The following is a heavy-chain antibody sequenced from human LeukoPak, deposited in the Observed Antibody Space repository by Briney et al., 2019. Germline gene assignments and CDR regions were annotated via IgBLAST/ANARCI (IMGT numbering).Heavy chain of an antibody. D-gene: IGHD1-26*01. V-gene: IGHV3-64*01. Sequence: GGSLRLSCAASGYTFSTYAMYWVRQAPGKGLEYVSAISGSGVNTYYANSVKGRFTISRDNSKNTLYLQLGSLRAEDMAVYYCARDSSLGMDWGQGTLVTVSA. J-gene: IGHJ4*02. CDR3: ARDSSLGMD. CDR1: GYTFSTYA. CDR2: ISGSGVNT.